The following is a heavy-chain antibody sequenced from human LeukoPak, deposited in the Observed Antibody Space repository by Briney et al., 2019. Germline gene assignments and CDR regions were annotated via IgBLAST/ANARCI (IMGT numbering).Heavy chain of an antibody. V-gene: IGHV4-59*01. CDR3: ARGRDAFDI. J-gene: IGHJ3*02. CDR1: GGTISSYY. CDR2: IYYSGST. Sequence: SETLSLTCTVSGGTISSYYWSWIRQPPGKGREWIGYIYYSGSTNYNPSLKSRVTISVDTSKNQFSLKLSSVTAADTAVYYCARGRDAFDIWGQGTMVTVSS.